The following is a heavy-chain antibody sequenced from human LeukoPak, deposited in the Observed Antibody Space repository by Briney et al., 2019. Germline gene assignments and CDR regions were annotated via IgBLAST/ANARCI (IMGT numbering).Heavy chain of an antibody. CDR1: GFTFSSYA. J-gene: IGHJ4*02. V-gene: IGHV3-30-3*01. D-gene: IGHD5-18*01. Sequence: GRSLRLSCAASGFTFSSYAMHWVRQAPGKGLGWVAVISHDGNNKYNADSVKGRFTISRDNSKNTLYLQTNSLRAEDTAVYYCAREGVYSNGPFDYWGQGTRVTVSS. CDR2: ISHDGNNK. CDR3: AREGVYSNGPFDY.